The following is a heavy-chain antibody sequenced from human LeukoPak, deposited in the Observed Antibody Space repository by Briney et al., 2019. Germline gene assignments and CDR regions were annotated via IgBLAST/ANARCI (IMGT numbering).Heavy chain of an antibody. CDR3: TTDVLRYFDWLNDY. V-gene: IGHV3-15*01. CDR2: IKSKTDGGTT. Sequence: PGGSLRLSCAASGFTFSNAWMSWVRQAPGKGLEWVGRIKSKTDGGTTDYAAPVKGRFTISRDDSKNTLYLQMSSLKTEDTAVYYCTTDVLRYFDWLNDYWGQGTLVTVSS. D-gene: IGHD3-9*01. J-gene: IGHJ4*02. CDR1: GFTFSNAW.